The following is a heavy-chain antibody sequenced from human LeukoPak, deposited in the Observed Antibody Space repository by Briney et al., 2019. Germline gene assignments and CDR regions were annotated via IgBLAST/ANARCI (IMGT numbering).Heavy chain of an antibody. J-gene: IGHJ4*02. CDR3: ARPLVYYDSSGYYPLDY. D-gene: IGHD3-22*01. CDR1: GFTFSSYS. Sequence: GGSLRLSCAASGFTFSSYSMNWVRQAPGKGLEWVSSISSSSYIYYADSVKGRFTISRTNAKNSLYLQMNSLRAEDTAVYYCARPLVYYDSSGYYPLDYWGQGTLVTVSS. CDR2: ISSSSYI. V-gene: IGHV3-21*01.